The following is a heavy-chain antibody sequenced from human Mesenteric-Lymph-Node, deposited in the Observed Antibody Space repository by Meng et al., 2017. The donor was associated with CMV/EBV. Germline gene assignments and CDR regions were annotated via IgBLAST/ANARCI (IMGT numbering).Heavy chain of an antibody. D-gene: IGHD6-19*01. J-gene: IGHJ4*02. CDR1: GFTFSNSD. CDR3: AREILAYSSGWYIFDY. Sequence: GESLKISRAASGFTFSNSDMNWVRQAPGKGLEWVAVISYDGVNKYYADSVKGRFTTSRDNSKNTVYVQMNNLRAEDTAVYYCAREILAYSSGWYIFDYWGQGTLVTVSS. V-gene: IGHV3-30*03. CDR2: ISYDGVNK.